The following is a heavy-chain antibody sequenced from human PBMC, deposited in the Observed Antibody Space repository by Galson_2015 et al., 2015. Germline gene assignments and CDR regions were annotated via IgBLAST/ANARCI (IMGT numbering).Heavy chain of an antibody. J-gene: IGHJ6*02. V-gene: IGHV5-10-1*01. Sequence: QSGAEVKKPGESLRISCTGSGYSFTSYWISWVRQMPGKGLEWMGRIDPSDSYTNYSPSFQGHVTISADKSISTAYLQWSSLKASDTAMYYCARHLYGDPFMDVWGQGTTVTVSS. CDR3: ARHLYGDPFMDV. CDR2: IDPSDSYT. D-gene: IGHD4-17*01. CDR1: GYSFTSYW.